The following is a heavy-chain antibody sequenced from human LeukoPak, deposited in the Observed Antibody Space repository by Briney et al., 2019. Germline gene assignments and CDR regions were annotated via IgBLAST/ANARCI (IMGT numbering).Heavy chain of an antibody. J-gene: IGHJ3*02. CDR3: AVCGGDYLDAFDI. V-gene: IGHV3-48*03. Sequence: GGSLRLSCAASGFTFSSYEMNWVRQAPGKGLEWVSYISSSGSTIYYADSVKGRFAISRDNAKNSLNLQMNSLRAEDTAVYYCAVCGGDYLDAFDIWGQGTMVTVSS. CDR1: GFTFSSYE. CDR2: ISSSGSTI. D-gene: IGHD2-21*01.